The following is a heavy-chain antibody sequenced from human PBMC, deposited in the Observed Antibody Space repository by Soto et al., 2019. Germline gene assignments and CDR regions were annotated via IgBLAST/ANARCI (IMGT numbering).Heavy chain of an antibody. CDR1: RFPFSSYW. D-gene: IGHD3-10*01. CDR3: ARYSYVSGSRSFDY. Sequence: EVQLVESGGGLVQPGGSLRLSCAASRFPFSSYWMSWVRQAPGKGLEWVATIKQDGTETYYLDSVKGRFTISRDNANTSLYLQMNSLRAEDTAVYYCARYSYVSGSRSFDYWGQGTLVTVSS. V-gene: IGHV3-7*05. J-gene: IGHJ4*02. CDR2: IKQDGTET.